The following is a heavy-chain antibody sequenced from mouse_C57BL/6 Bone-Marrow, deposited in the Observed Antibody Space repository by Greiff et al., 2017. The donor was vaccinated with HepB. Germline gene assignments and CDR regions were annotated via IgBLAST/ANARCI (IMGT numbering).Heavy chain of an antibody. D-gene: IGHD2-2*01. CDR1: GFTFSSYG. CDR2: ISSGGSYT. V-gene: IGHV5-6*01. Sequence: EVQLVESGGDLVKPGGSLKLSCAASGFTFSSYGMSWVRQTPDKRLEWVATISSGGSYTYYPDSVKGRFTISRDNAKNTLYLQMSSLKSEDTAMYYCARDKEGGYPFAYWGQGTLVTVSA. CDR3: ARDKEGGYPFAY. J-gene: IGHJ3*01.